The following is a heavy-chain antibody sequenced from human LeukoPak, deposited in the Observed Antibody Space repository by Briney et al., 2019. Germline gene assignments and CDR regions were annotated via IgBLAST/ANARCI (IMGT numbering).Heavy chain of an antibody. D-gene: IGHD3-16*01. CDR3: ARFGGATFAQSFFDY. Sequence: GETLKISCQGSGYSFTSYWFGWVRQMPGKGLEWMGIIYPGDSDTRYSPSLQGQVTISADRSISTTFLQWSSLKASDTAMYYCARFGGATFAQSFFDYWGQGTLVTVSS. CDR2: IYPGDSDT. CDR1: GYSFTSYW. J-gene: IGHJ4*02. V-gene: IGHV5-51*01.